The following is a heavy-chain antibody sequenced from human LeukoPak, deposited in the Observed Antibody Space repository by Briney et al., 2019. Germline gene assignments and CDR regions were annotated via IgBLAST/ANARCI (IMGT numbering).Heavy chain of an antibody. CDR2: IGTAGDT. J-gene: IGHJ5*02. V-gene: IGHV3-13*01. CDR1: GFTFSSYD. D-gene: IGHD6-19*01. Sequence: GGSLRLSCAASGFTFSSYDMHWVRQATGKGLEWVSAIGTAGDTYYPGSVKGRFTISRENAKNTLYLQMNSLRAEDTAVYYCAKDPSIAVDNWFDPWGQGTLVTVSS. CDR3: AKDPSIAVDNWFDP.